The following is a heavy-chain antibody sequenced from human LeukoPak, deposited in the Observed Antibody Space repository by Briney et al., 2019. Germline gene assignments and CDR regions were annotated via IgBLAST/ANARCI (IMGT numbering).Heavy chain of an antibody. CDR2: INHSGST. J-gene: IGHJ4*02. CDR1: GGSFSGYY. Sequence: SETLSLACAVYGGSFSGYYWSWIRQPPGKGLEWIGEINHSGSTNYNPSLKSRVTISVDTSKNQFSLTLSSVTAADTAVYYCARESSSPAAIDLPRPFDYWGQGTLVTVSS. V-gene: IGHV4-34*01. CDR3: ARESSSPAAIDLPRPFDY. D-gene: IGHD2-2*02.